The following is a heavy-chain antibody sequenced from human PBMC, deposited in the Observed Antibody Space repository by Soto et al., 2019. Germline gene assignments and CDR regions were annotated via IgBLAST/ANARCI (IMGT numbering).Heavy chain of an antibody. V-gene: IGHV4-59*01. CDR3: ARDGKAHYYYYGMDV. CDR2: IYYSGST. D-gene: IGHD1-26*01. CDR1: GCSISSYY. Sequence: SETLSLTCTVSGCSISSYYWSWIRQPPGKGLEWIGYIYYSGSTNYNPSLKSRVTISVDTSKNQFSLKLSSVTAADTAVYYCARDGKAHYYYYGMDVWGQGTTVTVSS. J-gene: IGHJ6*02.